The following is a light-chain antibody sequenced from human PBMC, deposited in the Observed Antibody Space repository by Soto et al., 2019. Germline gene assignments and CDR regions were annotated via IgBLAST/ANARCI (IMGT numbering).Light chain of an antibody. CDR1: SSDVGSYNY. CDR2: EVS. J-gene: IGLJ1*01. CDR3: SSYTSNSALV. V-gene: IGLV2-14*01. Sequence: QSVLTQPGSVSGSPGQSITISCTGTSSDVGSYNYVSWFQQHPGKAPKLIIFEVSNRPSGISNRFSGSKSGNTASLTISGLQAGDAAAYYCSSYTSNSALVFGTGTKVTVL.